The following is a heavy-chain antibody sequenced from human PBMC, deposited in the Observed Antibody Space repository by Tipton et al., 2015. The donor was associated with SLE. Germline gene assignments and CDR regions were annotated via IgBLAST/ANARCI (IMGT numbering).Heavy chain of an antibody. CDR1: GGSFSGYY. J-gene: IGHJ4*02. D-gene: IGHD6-19*01. CDR3: ARFLSVAWPYFDT. CDR2: SYTSGST. Sequence: TLSLTCTVSGGSFSGYYWSWIRQPPGKGLEWIGYSYTSGSTKYNPTRQRRVNIFADTSKNQISLKRISVTAADTAVYYCARFLSVAWPYFDTWGQGTLVTVSS. V-gene: IGHV4-4*08.